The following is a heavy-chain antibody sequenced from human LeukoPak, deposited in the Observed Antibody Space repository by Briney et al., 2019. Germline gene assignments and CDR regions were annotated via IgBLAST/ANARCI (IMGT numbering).Heavy chain of an antibody. J-gene: IGHJ5*02. V-gene: IGHV4-59*01. CDR1: GGSISSYY. CDR3: ARVGATWKSFDP. CDR2: ISYSGTT. D-gene: IGHD1-26*01. Sequence: SETLSLTCTVSGGSISSYYWSWIRQPPGKGLEWIGFISYSGTTNYNPSLKSRVTISVDTSKNQFSLKLSSVTAADTAVYYCARVGATWKSFDPWGQGTLVTVSS.